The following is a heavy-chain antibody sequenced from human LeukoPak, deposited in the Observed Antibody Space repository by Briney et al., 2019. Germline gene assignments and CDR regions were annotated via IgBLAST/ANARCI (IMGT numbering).Heavy chain of an antibody. CDR3: ARVSYTGYYYYYMDV. Sequence: GGSLRLSCAASGFTFNRYSMSWVRQAPGKGLEWVANIKQDGSEKYYVDSVKGRFTISRDNAKNSLYLQMNSLRAEDTAVYYCARVSYTGYYYYYMDVWGKGTTVTVSS. J-gene: IGHJ6*03. V-gene: IGHV3-7*01. CDR2: IKQDGSEK. D-gene: IGHD3-16*01. CDR1: GFTFNRYS.